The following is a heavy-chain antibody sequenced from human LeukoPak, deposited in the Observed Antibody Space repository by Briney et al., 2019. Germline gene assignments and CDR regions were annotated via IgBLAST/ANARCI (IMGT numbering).Heavy chain of an antibody. CDR3: ARDHFRYYYGSGSHLDYYMDA. V-gene: IGHV1-2*02. Sequence: GASVKVSCKASGYTFTGYYMHWVRQAPGQGLEWMGWINPNSGGTNYAQKFQGRVTMTRDTSISTAYMELSRLRSDDTAVYYCARDHFRYYYGSGSHLDYYMDAWGKGTTVTVSS. CDR2: INPNSGGT. CDR1: GYTFTGYY. D-gene: IGHD3-10*01. J-gene: IGHJ6*03.